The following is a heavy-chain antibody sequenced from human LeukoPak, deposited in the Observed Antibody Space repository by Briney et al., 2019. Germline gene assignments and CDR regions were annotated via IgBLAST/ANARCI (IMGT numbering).Heavy chain of an antibody. D-gene: IGHD5-24*01. CDR1: GYPVTRTY. J-gene: IGHJ4*02. CDR2: LEPLDGEA. CDR3: ITDPRALQLDY. V-gene: IGHV1-69-2*01. Sequence: GATVKISCKPSGYPVTRTYIHWVQQAPGKGLEWIGRLEPLDGEAIYAEKFQGRVSITADTSTDTAYMEVNYLRSEDTAVYYCITDPRALQLDYWGQGTLVTVSS.